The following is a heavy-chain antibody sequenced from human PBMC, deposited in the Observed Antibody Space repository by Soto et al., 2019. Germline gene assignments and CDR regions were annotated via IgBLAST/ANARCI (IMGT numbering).Heavy chain of an antibody. D-gene: IGHD1-26*01. CDR1: GGTFSSYS. CDR2: IIPIFDTA. J-gene: IGHJ4*02. V-gene: IGHV1-69*01. CDR3: ARKGGRHSGGIDY. Sequence: QVQLVQSGAEVKKPGSSVKVSCKASGGTFSSYSINWVRQAPGQGLEWMGEIIPIFDTANYAQKFQGRVTITADESTSTAEKEMGSLRSEDTAVDYCARKGGRHSGGIDYSGQGTLVTVSS.